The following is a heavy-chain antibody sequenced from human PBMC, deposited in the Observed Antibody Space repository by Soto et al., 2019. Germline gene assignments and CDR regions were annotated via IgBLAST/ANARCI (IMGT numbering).Heavy chain of an antibody. CDR2: IYYSGNT. V-gene: IGHV4-30-4*01. CDR1: GDSIRSGNHY. J-gene: IGHJ6*02. CDR3: ARLDILTGYGCMDV. Sequence: SETLSLTCTVSGDSIRSGNHYWSWIRQPPGKGLEWIGYIYYSGNTYYSPSLKSRVTISVDTSKNQFSLKLNSVTAADTAVYYCARLDILTGYGCMDVWGQGTTLTVSS. D-gene: IGHD3-9*01.